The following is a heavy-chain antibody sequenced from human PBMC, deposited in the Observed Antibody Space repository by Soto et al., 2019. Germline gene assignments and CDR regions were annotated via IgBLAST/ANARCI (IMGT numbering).Heavy chain of an antibody. D-gene: IGHD5-18*01. CDR3: ARDRLCTAVSYYFHY. CDR1: GFTFSDYY. V-gene: IGHV3-11*01. CDR2: ISGSGSIL. Sequence: PGGSLRLSCTASGFTFSDYYMSWVRLAPGKGLEWISYISGSGSILYYSDSVKGRFTTSRDNAKNSLFLQMNSLRAEDTAVYYCARDRLCTAVSYYFHYWGQGTLVTVSS. J-gene: IGHJ4*02.